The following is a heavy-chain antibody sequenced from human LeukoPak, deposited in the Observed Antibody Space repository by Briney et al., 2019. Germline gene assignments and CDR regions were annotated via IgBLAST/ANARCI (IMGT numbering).Heavy chain of an antibody. CDR2: TYTSGCT. J-gene: IGHJ2*01. Sequence: SETLSLTCTVSGGSISSYDWSWIRQPAGKGLEWLGRTYTSGCTNYHPSLKGRVPMSVDMSKNQVSLTLSSMIAAGTGVYYCGRVSSSCYQDWYFDLWGRGTLFTVPS. CDR3: GRVSSSCYQDWYFDL. V-gene: IGHV4-4*07. CDR1: GGSISSYD. D-gene: IGHD6-13*01.